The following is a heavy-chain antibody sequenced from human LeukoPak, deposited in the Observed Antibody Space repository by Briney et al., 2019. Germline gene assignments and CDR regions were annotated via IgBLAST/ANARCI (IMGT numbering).Heavy chain of an antibody. V-gene: IGHV3-74*01. Sequence: GGSLRLSCAASGFTFSSYWMHWVRQAPGKGLVWVSRINSDGSSTSYADSVKGRFTISRDNAKNTLYLQMNSLRAEDTAVYYCARGHTMIPFDYWGQGTLVTVSS. D-gene: IGHD3-22*01. CDR1: GFTFSSYW. CDR3: ARGHTMIPFDY. J-gene: IGHJ4*02. CDR2: INSDGSST.